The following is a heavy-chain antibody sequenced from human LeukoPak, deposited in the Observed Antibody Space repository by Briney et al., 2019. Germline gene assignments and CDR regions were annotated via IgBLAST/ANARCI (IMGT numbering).Heavy chain of an antibody. V-gene: IGHV4-4*09. CDR2: IYTSGST. CDR1: GGSISSYY. J-gene: IGHJ5*02. CDR3: ARQRVLHNWFDP. Sequence: MSSETLSLTCTVSGGSISSYYWSWIRQPPGKGLEWIGYIYTSGSTNYNPSLKSRVTISVDTSKNQFSLKLSSVTAADTTVYYCARQRVLHNWFDPWGQGTLVTVSS.